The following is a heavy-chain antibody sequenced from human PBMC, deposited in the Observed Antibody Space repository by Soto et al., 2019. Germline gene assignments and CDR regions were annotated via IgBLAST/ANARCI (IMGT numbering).Heavy chain of an antibody. CDR2: ISSSGSTI. V-gene: IGHV3-11*01. Sequence: LRLSCAASGFTFSDYYMSWIRQAPGKGLEWVSYISSSGSTIYYADSVKGRFTISRDNAKNSLYLQMNSLRAEDTAVYYCARDRRAYYDILTGYYYSWYFDLWGRGTLVTVSS. J-gene: IGHJ2*01. D-gene: IGHD3-9*01. CDR3: ARDRRAYYDILTGYYYSWYFDL. CDR1: GFTFSDYY.